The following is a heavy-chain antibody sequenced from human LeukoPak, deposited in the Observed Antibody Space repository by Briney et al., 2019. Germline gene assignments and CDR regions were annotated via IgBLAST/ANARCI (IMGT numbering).Heavy chain of an antibody. V-gene: IGHV3-21*01. CDR2: ISSSSSFI. D-gene: IGHD6-6*01. J-gene: IGHJ4*02. Sequence: GGSLRLSCAASGFTFSVYTMNWVRQAPGKGLEWVSSISSSSSFISYADSVKGRFTISRDNAKDSLFLRMSDQRADDTAVYYCAKNRQSSSSDFDYWGQGTLVTVSS. CDR3: AKNRQSSSSDFDY. CDR1: GFTFSVYT.